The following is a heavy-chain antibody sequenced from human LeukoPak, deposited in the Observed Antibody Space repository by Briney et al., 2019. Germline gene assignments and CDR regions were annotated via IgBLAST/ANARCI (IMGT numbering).Heavy chain of an antibody. J-gene: IGHJ3*02. CDR1: GVTLSSYG. Sequence: GGSLRLSCAASGVTLSSYGMHWVRQAPGKGLEWVAFIWNDGSKKYSADSVKGRFTRPRDNSKNTLYLQMNSLRAEDTAVYYCAKDAGVAPGAFDIWGEGTMATVSS. V-gene: IGHV3-30*02. CDR3: AKDAGVAPGAFDI. D-gene: IGHD7-27*01. CDR2: IWNDGSKK.